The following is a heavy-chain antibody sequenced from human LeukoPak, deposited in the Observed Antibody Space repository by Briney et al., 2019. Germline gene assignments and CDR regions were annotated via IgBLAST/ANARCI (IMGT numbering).Heavy chain of an antibody. CDR1: GFTLSTYT. J-gene: IGHJ3*02. Sequence: GGSLRLSCAGTGFTLSTYTMNWVRQAPGKGLQPFSYISSSISTIYYADSVKGRFTISRDNAKNSLYLQMNSLRDEDTAVYYCAREYSSSSGRAFDIWGQGTMVTVSS. V-gene: IGHV3-48*02. CDR3: AREYSSSSGRAFDI. CDR2: ISSSISTI. D-gene: IGHD6-6*01.